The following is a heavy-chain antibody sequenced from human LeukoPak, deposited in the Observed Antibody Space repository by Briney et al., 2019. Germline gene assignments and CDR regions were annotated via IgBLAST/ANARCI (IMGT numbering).Heavy chain of an antibody. D-gene: IGHD3-22*01. CDR3: ASYYYDSSGFDY. Sequence: PSETLSFTCAVSGGSISSGGYSWSWIRQPPGKGLEWIGYIYHSGSTYYNPSLKSRVTISVDRSKNQFSLKLSSVTAADTAVYYCASYYYDSSGFDYWGQGTLVTVSS. CDR2: IYHSGST. V-gene: IGHV4-30-2*01. J-gene: IGHJ4*02. CDR1: GGSISSGGYS.